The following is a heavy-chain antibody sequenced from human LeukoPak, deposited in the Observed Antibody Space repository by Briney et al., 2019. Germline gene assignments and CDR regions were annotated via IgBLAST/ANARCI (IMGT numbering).Heavy chain of an antibody. V-gene: IGHV3-23*01. Sequence: PGGSLRLSCAASGFTFSSYGMSWVRQAPGKGLEWVSAISATGGTTYYADSVKGRFTISRDNSKNTLYLQMNSLKTEDTAVYYCARDIGITMVRGASDYWGQGTLVTVSS. CDR2: ISATGGTT. D-gene: IGHD3-10*01. J-gene: IGHJ4*02. CDR3: ARDIGITMVRGASDY. CDR1: GFTFSSYG.